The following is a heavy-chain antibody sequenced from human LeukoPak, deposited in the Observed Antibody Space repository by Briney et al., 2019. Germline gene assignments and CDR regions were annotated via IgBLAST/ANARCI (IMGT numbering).Heavy chain of an antibody. V-gene: IGHV4-4*02. J-gene: IGHJ3*02. CDR3: ARDYDSSGSDAFDI. D-gene: IGHD3-22*01. CDR2: IFHSGSS. Sequence: SGTLSLTCAVSGGSISSTNWWSWVRQPPGKGLEWIGEIFHSGSSEYNPSLKSRVTISVDKSKNQFSLKLTSVTAADTAVYFCARDYDSSGSDAFDIWGQGTMVTVSS. CDR1: GGSISSTNW.